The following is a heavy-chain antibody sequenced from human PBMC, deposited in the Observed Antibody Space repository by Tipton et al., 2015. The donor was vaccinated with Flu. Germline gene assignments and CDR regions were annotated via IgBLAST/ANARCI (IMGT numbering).Heavy chain of an antibody. D-gene: IGHD3-16*01. CDR3: ARLGLPDN. J-gene: IGHJ4*02. CDR1: GFIFSSYW. V-gene: IGHV3-7*03. CDR2: IKQDGNKK. Sequence: SLRLFCAASGFIFSSYWMSWVRQAPGKGLEWVANIKQDGNKKYYVDSVKGRFTISRDNAKNSLYLQMNSLRAEDTAVYYCARLGLPDNWGQGTLVTVSS.